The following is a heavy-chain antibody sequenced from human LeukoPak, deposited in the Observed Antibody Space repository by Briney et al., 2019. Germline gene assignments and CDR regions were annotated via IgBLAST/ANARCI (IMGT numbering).Heavy chain of an antibody. CDR3: ARERGRGRDSPWFDY. D-gene: IGHD1-26*01. CDR2: IYSDGST. Sequence: GGSLRLSCAASGFIVSGDFVSWVRQAPGKGLEWVSVIYSDGSTYYADSVKGRFTISRDNSKNTLDLQMTGLRAEDTAVYYCARERGRGRDSPWFDYWGQGTLVTVFS. CDR1: GFIVSGDF. V-gene: IGHV3-53*01. J-gene: IGHJ4*02.